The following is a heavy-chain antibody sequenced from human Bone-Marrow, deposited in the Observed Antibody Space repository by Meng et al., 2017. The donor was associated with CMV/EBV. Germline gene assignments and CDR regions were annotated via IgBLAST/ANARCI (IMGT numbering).Heavy chain of an antibody. CDR1: GGTFSSYA. CDR3: AREVLVPAAIQTPFWRGYDY. Sequence: SVKVSCKASGGTFSSYAISWVRQAPGQGLEWMGGIIPILGIANYAQKFQGRVTITADKSTSTAYMELSSLRSEDTAVYYCAREVLVPAAIQTPFWRGYDYWGQGTLVTVSS. J-gene: IGHJ4*02. V-gene: IGHV1-69*10. CDR2: IIPILGIA. D-gene: IGHD2-2*02.